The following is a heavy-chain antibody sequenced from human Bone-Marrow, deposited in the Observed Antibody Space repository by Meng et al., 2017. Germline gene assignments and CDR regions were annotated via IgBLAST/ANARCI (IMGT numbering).Heavy chain of an antibody. CDR1: GYTFTGYY. Sequence: ASVKVSCKASGYTFTGYYMHWVRQAPGQGLEWMGWINPNSGGTNYAQKFQGRVTMTRDTSISTAYMELSRLRSDDTAVYYCARSIQLWSQYYYYGMDVWGQGTTVTVSS. CDR2: INPNSGGT. J-gene: IGHJ6*02. D-gene: IGHD5-18*01. CDR3: ARSIQLWSQYYYYGMDV. V-gene: IGHV1-2*02.